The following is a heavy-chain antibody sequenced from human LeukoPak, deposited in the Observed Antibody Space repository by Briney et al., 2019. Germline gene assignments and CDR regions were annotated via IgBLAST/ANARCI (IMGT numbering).Heavy chain of an antibody. D-gene: IGHD3-22*01. J-gene: IGHJ2*01. CDR3: ARLMHYYDSIGKVHWYLDL. CDR1: GFTFSSYW. Sequence: GGSLRLSCAASGFTFSSYWMNWVRQAPRKWLEWVANIKPEGSEIYYVDSGKGRFTIARDNAKNSLYLQMNSLRADDTAVYSCARLMHYYDSIGKVHWYLDLWGRGTLVTVSS. V-gene: IGHV3-7*01. CDR2: IKPEGSEI.